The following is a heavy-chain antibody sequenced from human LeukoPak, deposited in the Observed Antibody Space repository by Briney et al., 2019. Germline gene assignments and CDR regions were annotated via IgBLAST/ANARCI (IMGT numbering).Heavy chain of an antibody. V-gene: IGHV3-53*01. J-gene: IGHJ4*02. Sequence: GGSLRLSCAASGFTVSSNFMSWVRPAPGKGLEWGSVIYSGGTTYYADSVKGRFTISRDNSKNTLYLQMNSLRAEDTAVYYCARDDRIAAAGTFDYWGQGTLVTVSS. CDR1: GFTVSSNF. CDR3: ARDDRIAAAGTFDY. CDR2: IYSGGTT. D-gene: IGHD6-13*01.